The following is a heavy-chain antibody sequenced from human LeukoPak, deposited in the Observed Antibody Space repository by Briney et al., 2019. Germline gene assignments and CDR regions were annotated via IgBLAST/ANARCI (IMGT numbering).Heavy chain of an antibody. CDR1: GFTSSSYW. V-gene: IGHV3-74*01. J-gene: IGHJ5*02. D-gene: IGHD3-10*01. CDR3: VRGRGSYGWFDP. Sequence: PGGSLRLSCAASGFTSSSYWMHWVRQDPGKGLVWVSRISGDGTARNYADSVKGRFTISRDDAKNTVDLQMNSLRGEDTAVYYCVRGRGSYGWFDPWGQGTLVTVPS. CDR2: ISGDGTAR.